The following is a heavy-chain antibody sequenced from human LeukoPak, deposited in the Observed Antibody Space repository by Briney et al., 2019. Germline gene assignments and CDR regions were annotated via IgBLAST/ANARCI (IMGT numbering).Heavy chain of an antibody. J-gene: IGHJ4*02. CDR3: ARFLYGHYSHYFDY. Sequence: GESLKISCKGSGYTFSNYWIGWVRQMPGKGLKWMGIIYPGDSETRYSPSFQGQVTISADKSISTAYVQWSSLRASDTAMYYCARFLYGHYSHYFDYWGQGTLVTVSS. V-gene: IGHV5-51*01. CDR2: IYPGDSET. D-gene: IGHD4-17*01. CDR1: GYTFSNYW.